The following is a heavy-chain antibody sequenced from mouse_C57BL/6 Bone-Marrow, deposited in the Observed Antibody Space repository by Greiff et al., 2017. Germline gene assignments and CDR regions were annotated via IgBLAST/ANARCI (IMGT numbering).Heavy chain of an antibody. CDR1: GYTFTSYW. CDR2: IDPSDSYT. V-gene: IGHV1-69*01. Sequence: QVQLQQPGAELVMPGASVKLSCKASGYTFTSYWMHWVKQRPGQGLEWIGEIDPSDSYTNYNQKFKGKSTLTVDKSSSTAYMQLSSLTSEDSAVYYGARKVNYGNYPAWFAYWGQGTLVTVSA. D-gene: IGHD2-1*01. J-gene: IGHJ3*01. CDR3: ARKVNYGNYPAWFAY.